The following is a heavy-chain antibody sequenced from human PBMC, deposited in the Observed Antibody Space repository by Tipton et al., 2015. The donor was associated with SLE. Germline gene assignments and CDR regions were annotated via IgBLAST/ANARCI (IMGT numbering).Heavy chain of an antibody. J-gene: IGHJ5*02. CDR1: GGSISGSNYY. D-gene: IGHD2-21*01. CDR2: IYYSGST. Sequence: TLSLTCTVSGGSISGSNYYWSWIRQHPGKGLEWIGYIYYSGSTYYNPSLKSRVTISVDTSKNQFSLKLSSVTAADTAVYYCARVCGGDWGNWFDPWGQGTLVTVSS. CDR3: ARVCGGDWGNWFDP. V-gene: IGHV4-31*03.